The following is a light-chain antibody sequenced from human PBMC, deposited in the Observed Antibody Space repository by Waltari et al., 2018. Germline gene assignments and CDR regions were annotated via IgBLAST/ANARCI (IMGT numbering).Light chain of an antibody. CDR3: QETYTPPWT. Sequence: DIQMTQSPLSLSASVGARVTVTCRASQSVSPHFNWYQHKPGKAPELLVYSASFLETGVPSRFSAGGSGTDFNFTITAVQPEDFATYYCQETYTPPWTFGPGTRLEIK. J-gene: IGKJ1*01. V-gene: IGKV1-39*01. CDR1: QSVSPH. CDR2: SAS.